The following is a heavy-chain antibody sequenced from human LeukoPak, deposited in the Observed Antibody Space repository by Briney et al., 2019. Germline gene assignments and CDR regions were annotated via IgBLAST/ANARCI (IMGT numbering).Heavy chain of an antibody. CDR3: ARGPLIAAAGTW. CDR2: INQDGTEK. J-gene: IGHJ4*02. V-gene: IGHV3-7*03. CDR1: GFTFSSYS. Sequence: PGGSLRLSCAASGFTFSSYSMNWVRQAPGEGLEWVAKINQDGTEKAYVDSVRGRFTISRDNAKNSLFLQMNSLRAEDTAVYYCARGPLIAAAGTWWGQGTLVTVSS. D-gene: IGHD6-13*01.